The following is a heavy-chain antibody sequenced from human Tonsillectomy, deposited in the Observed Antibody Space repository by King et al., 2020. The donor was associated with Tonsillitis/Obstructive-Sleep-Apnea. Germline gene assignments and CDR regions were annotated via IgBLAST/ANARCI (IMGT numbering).Heavy chain of an antibody. CDR3: ARSGYCSSTNCYWYFDL. J-gene: IGHJ2*01. D-gene: IGHD2-2*01. CDR1: GFTFSRYW. CDR2: IKEDGSEN. Sequence: EVQLVESGGGLVQPGGSLRLSCAASGFTFSRYWMSWFRQAPGKGLEWVANIKEDGSENTYVDSVKGRFTIARDNAKNSLYLQMNSLRAEDTAVYYCARSGYCSSTNCYWYFDLWGRGTLVIVSS. V-gene: IGHV3-7*01.